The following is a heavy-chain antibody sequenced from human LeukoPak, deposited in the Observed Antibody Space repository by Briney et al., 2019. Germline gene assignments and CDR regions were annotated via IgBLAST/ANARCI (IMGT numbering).Heavy chain of an antibody. V-gene: IGHV3-7*01. CDR3: ARGGKQWRGGNYFDS. CDR2: IKQDGSEK. Sequence: GGSLRLSCAASGFTFSSYWMSWVRQAPGKGLEWVANIKQDGSEKYYVDSVKGRFTISRDNAKNSLYLQMNSLRAEDTAVYYCARGGKQWRGGNYFDSWGQGTLVAVSS. CDR1: GFTFSSYW. D-gene: IGHD6-19*01. J-gene: IGHJ4*02.